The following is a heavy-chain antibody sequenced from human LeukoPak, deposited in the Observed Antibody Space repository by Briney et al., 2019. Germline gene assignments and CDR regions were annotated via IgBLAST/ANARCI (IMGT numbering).Heavy chain of an antibody. V-gene: IGHV3-30*02. Sequence: GGSLRLSCAASGFTFSSYGMHWVRQAPGKGLEWVAFIRYDGSNKYYADSVKGRFTISRDNSKNTLYLQMNSLRAEDTAVYYCAKERVSRYFDWLPVDFDYWGQGTLVTVSS. J-gene: IGHJ4*02. CDR1: GFTFSSYG. D-gene: IGHD3-9*01. CDR2: IRYDGSNK. CDR3: AKERVSRYFDWLPVDFDY.